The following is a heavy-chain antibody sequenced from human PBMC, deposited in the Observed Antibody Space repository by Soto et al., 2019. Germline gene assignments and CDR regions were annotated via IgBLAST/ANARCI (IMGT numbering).Heavy chain of an antibody. Sequence: LRLSCAASGFTFSSYAMHWVRQAPGKGLEWVAVISYDGSNKYYADSVKGRFTISRDNSKNTLYLQMNSLRAEDTAVYYCARAGASWELHFDYWGQGTLVTVSS. D-gene: IGHD1-26*01. V-gene: IGHV3-30-3*01. CDR3: ARAGASWELHFDY. J-gene: IGHJ4*02. CDR1: GFTFSSYA. CDR2: ISYDGSNK.